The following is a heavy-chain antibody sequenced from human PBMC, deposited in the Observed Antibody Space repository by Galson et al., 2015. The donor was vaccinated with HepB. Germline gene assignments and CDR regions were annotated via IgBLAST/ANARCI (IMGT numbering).Heavy chain of an antibody. CDR3: AMAPRRPPLDWFDP. D-gene: IGHD1-14*01. Sequence: SLRLSCAASGFTFSSYGMHWVRQAPGKGLEWVAVISYDGSNKYYADSVKGRFTISRDNSKNTLYLQMNSLRAEDTAVYYCAMAPRRPPLDWFDPWGQGTLVTVSS. J-gene: IGHJ5*02. CDR2: ISYDGSNK. CDR1: GFTFSSYG. V-gene: IGHV3-30*03.